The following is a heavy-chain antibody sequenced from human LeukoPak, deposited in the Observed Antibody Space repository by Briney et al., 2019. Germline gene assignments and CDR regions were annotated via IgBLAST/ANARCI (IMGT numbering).Heavy chain of an antibody. J-gene: IGHJ4*02. V-gene: IGHV4-31*03. CDR1: GGSISSGGYY. D-gene: IGHD6-13*01. CDR2: IYYSGST. CDR3: ARGRGSSWRVFDY. Sequence: SQTLSLTCTVPGGSISSGGYYWSWIRQHPGKGLEWIGYIYYSGSTYYNPSLKSRVTISVDTSKNQFSLKLSSVTAADTAVYYCARGRGSSWRVFDYWGQGTLVTVSS.